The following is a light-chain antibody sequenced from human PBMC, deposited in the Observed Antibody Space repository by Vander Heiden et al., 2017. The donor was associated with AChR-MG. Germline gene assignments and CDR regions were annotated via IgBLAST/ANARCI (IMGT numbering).Light chain of an antibody. J-gene: IGLJ3*02. Sequence: QSVLTQPPSVSGAPGPRVTISCTGSSSHIGAGYDVHWYQQLPGTAHKHLIYGNSNRPSGVPDRFSGSKSGTSASLAITGLQAEDEADYYCQSYDSSLSGSWVFGGGTKLTV. CDR2: GNS. V-gene: IGLV1-40*01. CDR3: QSYDSSLSGSWV. CDR1: SSHIGAGYD.